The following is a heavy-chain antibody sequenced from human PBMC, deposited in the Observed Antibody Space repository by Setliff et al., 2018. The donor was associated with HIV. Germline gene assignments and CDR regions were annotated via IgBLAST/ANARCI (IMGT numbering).Heavy chain of an antibody. CDR3: AREGDGIDF. CDR2: VHYTGNT. CDR1: GGSITSSAYY. Sequence: SETLSLTCTVSGGSITSSAYYWGWIRQPPGKGLEWIGTVHYTGNTYHNPSLKSRVTISVEVSKNQISLKLTAATAADSAVYYCAREGDGIDFWGQWTLVTVS. V-gene: IGHV4-39*02. D-gene: IGHD2-21*02. J-gene: IGHJ4*02.